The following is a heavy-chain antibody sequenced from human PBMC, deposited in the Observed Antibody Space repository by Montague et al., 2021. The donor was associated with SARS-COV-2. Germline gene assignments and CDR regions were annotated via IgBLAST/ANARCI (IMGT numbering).Heavy chain of an antibody. V-gene: IGHV4-39*01. J-gene: IGHJ3*02. CDR3: ARQENSSGWFKPDAFDI. D-gene: IGHD6-19*01. Sequence: YNPSLKSRVTISVDTSKNQFSLKLSSVTAADTAVYYCARQENSSGWFKPDAFDIWGKGTMVNVSS.